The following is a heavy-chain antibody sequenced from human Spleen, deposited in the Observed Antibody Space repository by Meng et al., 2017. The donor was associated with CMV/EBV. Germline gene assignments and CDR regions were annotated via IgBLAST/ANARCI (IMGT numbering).Heavy chain of an antibody. V-gene: IGHV4-38-2*02. CDR1: GYSISNGYY. D-gene: IGHD2-8*02. CDR3: ARVRSYAGGVFDI. J-gene: IGHJ3*02. CDR2: IYHSGST. Sequence: SETLSLTCTVSGYSISNGYYWGWIRQPPGKGLEWIGSIYHSGSTYYNPSLKSRVTISVDTSKNQFSLKLSSVTAADTAVYYCARVRSYAGGVFDIWGQGTTVTVSS.